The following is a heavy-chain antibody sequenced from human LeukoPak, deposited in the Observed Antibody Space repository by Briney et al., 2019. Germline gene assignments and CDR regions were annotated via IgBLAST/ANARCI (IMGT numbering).Heavy chain of an antibody. D-gene: IGHD3-16*01. Sequence: GGSLRLSCAASGFMFSSYWMSWVRQAPGKGLEWVANIRQDGSETHYVDSVKGRFTISRDNGKNSMYLQMNSLRAEDTAVYYCGRGGFDFWGQGSLVTVSS. CDR3: GRGGFDF. J-gene: IGHJ4*02. CDR2: IRQDGSET. CDR1: GFMFSSYW. V-gene: IGHV3-7*01.